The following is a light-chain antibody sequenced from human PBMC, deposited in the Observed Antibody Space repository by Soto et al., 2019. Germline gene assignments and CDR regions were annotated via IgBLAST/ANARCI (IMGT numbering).Light chain of an antibody. CDR2: GAS. CDR1: RSISSNY. J-gene: IGKJ4*01. CDR3: PQYDSSPLT. Sequence: EIVLTQSPGTLSLSPGERATLSCRGSRSISSNYLAWYQQKPGQAPRLLIYGASSRATGIPDRFSGSGSGTDFTLTISTLEPEDFAVYYCPQYDSSPLTFGVGTKVEIK. V-gene: IGKV3-20*01.